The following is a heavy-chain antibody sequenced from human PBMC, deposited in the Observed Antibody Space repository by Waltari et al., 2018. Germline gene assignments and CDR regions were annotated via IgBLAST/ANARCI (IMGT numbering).Heavy chain of an antibody. Sequence: QVQLVQSGAEMKKPGASVKVSCKVSGYTFMNYGISWLRQAPGQGPEWMAWISVYTGNTHHAQKFQGRVTLTTDTSTNTAYMELRSLSSDDTAVYYCARDSVTTVFYYYGLDVWGHGTTVTVSS. CDR2: ISVYTGNT. V-gene: IGHV1-18*01. CDR1: GYTFMNYG. J-gene: IGHJ6*02. CDR3: ARDSVTTVFYYYGLDV. D-gene: IGHD2-2*01.